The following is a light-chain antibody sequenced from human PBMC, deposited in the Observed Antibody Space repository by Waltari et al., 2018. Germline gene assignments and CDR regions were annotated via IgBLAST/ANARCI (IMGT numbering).Light chain of an antibody. CDR1: NRDVGRYNL. V-gene: IGLV2-23*02. CDR3: FSYAGSRNWV. CDR2: EVT. J-gene: IGLJ3*02. Sequence: QSALTQAASVSGSPGQSITMSRTGTNRDVGRYNLVSWYQQNPGEAPKLMIFEVTKRPSGVSNRFSGSKSGNTASLTISGLQAEDEAHYYCFSYAGSRNWVFGGGTKLTVL.